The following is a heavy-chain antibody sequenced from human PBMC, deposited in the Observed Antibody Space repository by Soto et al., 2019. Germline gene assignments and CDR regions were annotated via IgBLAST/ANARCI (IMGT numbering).Heavy chain of an antibody. CDR3: ARQSVATGAFDI. Sequence: GASVKVSCKDSGYTFASNGISWVRQAPGQGLEWMGWISAYNGNTNYAQKLQGRVTMTTDTSTSTAYMELRSLRSDDTAVYYCARQSVATGAFDIWGRGTMVTVSS. CDR1: GYTFASNG. V-gene: IGHV1-18*01. CDR2: ISAYNGNT. J-gene: IGHJ3*02. D-gene: IGHD5-12*01.